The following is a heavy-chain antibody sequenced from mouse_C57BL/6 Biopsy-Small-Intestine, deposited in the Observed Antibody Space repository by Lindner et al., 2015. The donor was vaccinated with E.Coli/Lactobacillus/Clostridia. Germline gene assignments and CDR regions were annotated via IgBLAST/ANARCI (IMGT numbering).Heavy chain of an antibody. CDR1: AFNIKDYF. CDR3: TSGEGYPFAY. D-gene: IGHD2-2*01. J-gene: IGHJ3*01. V-gene: IGHV14-1*01. Sequence: VQLQESGAELVRPGASVKLSCTTSAFNIKDYFMHWVKQRPEQGLEWIGGVDPEDGSTDYSPKFQDKATMAADTSSNTAYLHLSSLTSEDTAVYYCTSGEGYPFAYWGQGTLVTVSA. CDR2: VDPEDGST.